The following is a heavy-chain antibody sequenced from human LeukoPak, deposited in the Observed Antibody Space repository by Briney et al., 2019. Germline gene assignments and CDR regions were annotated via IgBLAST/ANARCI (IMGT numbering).Heavy chain of an antibody. CDR3: AKDSISGPTVHAFDL. CDR1: GGSISSYY. J-gene: IGHJ3*01. V-gene: IGHV4-59*01. Sequence: PSETLSLTCTVSGGSISSYYGSWIRQPPGKGLEWIGYIYYSGSTNYNPSLKSRVTLSVDTSKNQFSLKLSSVPAADTAVYYCAKDSISGPTVHAFDLWGQGTMVTVSS. D-gene: IGHD1-7*01. CDR2: IYYSGST.